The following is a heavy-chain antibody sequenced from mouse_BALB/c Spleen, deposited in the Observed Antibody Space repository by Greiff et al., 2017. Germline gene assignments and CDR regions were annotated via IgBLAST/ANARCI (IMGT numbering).Heavy chain of an antibody. CDR3: ARDFIYDGYYYAMDY. D-gene: IGHD2-3*01. J-gene: IGHJ4*01. V-gene: IGHV2-6-7*01. CDR1: GFSLTGYG. CDR2: IWGDGST. Sequence: QVQLKESGPGLVAPSQSLSITCTVSGFSLTGYGVNWVRQPPGKGLEWLGMIWGDGSTDYNSALKSRLSISKDNSKSQVFLKMNSLQTDDTARYYCARDFIYDGYYYAMDYWGQGTSVTVSS.